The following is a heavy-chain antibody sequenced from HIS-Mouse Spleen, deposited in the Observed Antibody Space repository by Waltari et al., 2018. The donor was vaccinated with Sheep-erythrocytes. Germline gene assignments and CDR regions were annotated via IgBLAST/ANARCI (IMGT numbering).Heavy chain of an antibody. CDR3: ARGIAAAGTDWFDP. Sequence: QVQLVQSGAEVKKPGASVKVSCKASGYTFTSYDINWVRQATGQGREWMGWIKPASGNTGEAQKTPGRVTMTRNTSISTAYMELSSLRSEDTAVYYCARGIAAAGTDWFDPWGQGTLVTVSS. CDR1: GYTFTSYD. V-gene: IGHV1-8*01. CDR2: IKPASGNT. D-gene: IGHD6-13*01. J-gene: IGHJ5*02.